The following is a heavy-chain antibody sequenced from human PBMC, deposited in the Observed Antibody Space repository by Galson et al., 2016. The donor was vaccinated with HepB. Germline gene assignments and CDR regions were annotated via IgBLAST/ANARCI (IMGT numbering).Heavy chain of an antibody. CDR3: ARRRGFGTGDYGLDV. CDR1: GFSLSDDGMC. CDR2: IDWDDDE. D-gene: IGHD3-10*01. J-gene: IGHJ6*04. Sequence: PALVKPTQTLTLTCTFSGFSLSDDGMCVSWIRQPPGKALEWLARIDWDDDEYYSTSLKTRLTISKETSKNQVVLTMNNMDPVYTATYYCARRRGFGTGDYGLDVWGKGTTVTVSS. V-gene: IGHV2-70*11.